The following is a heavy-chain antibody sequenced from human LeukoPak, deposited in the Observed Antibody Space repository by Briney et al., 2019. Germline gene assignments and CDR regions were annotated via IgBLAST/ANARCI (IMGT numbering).Heavy chain of an antibody. D-gene: IGHD4-17*01. CDR3: ARAEINDYGRY. Sequence: SETLSLTCTVSGYSISSGYYWGWIRQPPGKGLEWLGGIYQSGSTYDNPSLKSRVTLSIYTSKNQFSLKLTSVTAADTALYYFARAEINDYGRYWGQGIPVIFSS. CDR2: IYQSGST. V-gene: IGHV4-38-2*02. J-gene: IGHJ4*02. CDR1: GYSISSGYY.